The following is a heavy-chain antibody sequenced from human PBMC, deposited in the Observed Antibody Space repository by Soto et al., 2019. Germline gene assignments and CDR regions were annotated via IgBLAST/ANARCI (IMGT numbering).Heavy chain of an antibody. CDR2: IYYSGST. CDR3: ARQNSVSRLLDY. D-gene: IGHD2-15*01. V-gene: IGHV4-39*01. Sequence: SETLSLTCAVSGGSIISSSYYWGWIRQPPGKGLEWIGSIYYSGSTYYNPSLKSRVTISVDTSKNQFSLKLSSVTAADTAVYYCARQNSVSRLLDYWVQGTLVTVSS. CDR1: GGSIISSSYY. J-gene: IGHJ4*02.